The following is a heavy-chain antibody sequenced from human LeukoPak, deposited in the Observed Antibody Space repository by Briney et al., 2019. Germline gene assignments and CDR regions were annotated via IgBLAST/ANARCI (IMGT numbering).Heavy chain of an antibody. CDR3: ARVTYYYDSSGYYYSHFDY. CDR1: GLTFSSYE. CDR2: ISSSGSTI. J-gene: IGHJ4*02. Sequence: GGSLRLSCAASGLTFSSYEINWVRQAPGKVLEWVSYISSSGSTIYYADSVKGRFTISRDNAKNSLYLQMNSLRAEDTAVYYCARVTYYYDSSGYYYSHFDYWGQGTLVTVSS. V-gene: IGHV3-48*03. D-gene: IGHD3-22*01.